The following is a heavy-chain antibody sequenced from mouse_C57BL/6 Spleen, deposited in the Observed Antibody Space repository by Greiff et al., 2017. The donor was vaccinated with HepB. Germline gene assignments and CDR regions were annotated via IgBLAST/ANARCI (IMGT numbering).Heavy chain of an antibody. CDR3: ARGDYYGSSPPWFAY. Sequence: EVQLVESGGGLVKPGGSLKLSCAASGFTFSDYGMHWVRQAPEKGLEWVAYISSGSSTIYYADTVKGRFTISRDNAKNTLVRQMTSLRSEDTAMYYCARGDYYGSSPPWFAYWGQGTLVTVSA. CDR2: ISSGSSTI. CDR1: GFTFSDYG. J-gene: IGHJ3*01. D-gene: IGHD1-1*01. V-gene: IGHV5-17*01.